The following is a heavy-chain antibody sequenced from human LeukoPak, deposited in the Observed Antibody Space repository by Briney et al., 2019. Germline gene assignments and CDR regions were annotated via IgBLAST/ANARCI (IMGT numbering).Heavy chain of an antibody. CDR1: GGSISSSSYY. D-gene: IGHD1-26*01. CDR2: IYYSGST. J-gene: IGHJ4*02. V-gene: IGHV4-39*01. Sequence: SETLSLTCTVSGGSISSSSYYWGWIRQPPGKGLEWIGSIYYSGSTYYNPSLKSRVTISVDTSKNQFSLKLRSVTAAGTAVYYCASLRERSYYARGFDDWGQGTLVTVSS. CDR3: ASLRERSYYARGFDD.